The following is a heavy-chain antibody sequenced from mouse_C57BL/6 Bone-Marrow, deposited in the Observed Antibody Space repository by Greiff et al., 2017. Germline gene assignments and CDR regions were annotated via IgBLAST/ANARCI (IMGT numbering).Heavy chain of an antibody. Sequence: EVQLQQSGPELVKPGASVKISCKASGYTFTGYYMDWVKQSHGNILEWIGDINPYNGGSNYNQNFKGKATLTVDKSSSTAYMELRSLTSEDSAVYYCARWYFWDYFDYWGQGTTLTVSS. CDR3: ARWYFWDYFDY. D-gene: IGHD1-1*02. CDR2: INPYNGGS. J-gene: IGHJ2*01. CDR1: GYTFTGYY. V-gene: IGHV1-31*01.